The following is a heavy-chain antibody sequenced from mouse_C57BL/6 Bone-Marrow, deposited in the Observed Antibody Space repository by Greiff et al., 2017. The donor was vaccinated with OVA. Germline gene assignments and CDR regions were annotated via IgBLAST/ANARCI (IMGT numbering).Heavy chain of an antibody. Sequence: VQLQQSGAELVRPGTSVKVSCKASGYAFTNYLIEWVKQRPGQGLEWIGVINPGSGGTNYNEKFKGKATLTADKSSSTAYMQLSSLTSEDSAVYFCARFHYDYDEDYWGQGTTLTVSS. J-gene: IGHJ2*01. CDR2: INPGSGGT. V-gene: IGHV1-54*01. D-gene: IGHD2-4*01. CDR1: GYAFTNYL. CDR3: ARFHYDYDEDY.